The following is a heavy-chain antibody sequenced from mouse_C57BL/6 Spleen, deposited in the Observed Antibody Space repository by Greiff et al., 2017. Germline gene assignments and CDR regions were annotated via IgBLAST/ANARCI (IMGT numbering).Heavy chain of an antibody. CDR3: AREFITTVVAFDY. V-gene: IGHV1-55*01. J-gene: IGHJ2*01. CDR2: IYPGSGST. Sequence: VQLQQPGAELVKPGASVKMSCKASGYTFTSYWITWVKQRPGQGLEWIGDIYPGSGSTNYNEKFKSKATLTVDTSSSTAYMQLSSLTSEDSAVYYCAREFITTVVAFDYWGQGTTLTVSS. CDR1: GYTFTSYW. D-gene: IGHD1-1*01.